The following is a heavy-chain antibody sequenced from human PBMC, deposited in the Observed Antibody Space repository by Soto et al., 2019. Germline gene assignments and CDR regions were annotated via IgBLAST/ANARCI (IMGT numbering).Heavy chain of an antibody. Sequence: GGSLRLSCAASGFTFSSYGMHWVRQAPGKGLEWVAVISYDGSNKYYADSVKGRFTISRDNSKNTLYLQMNSLRVGDTAIYYCARTRGGSYDYWGQGTLVTVSS. J-gene: IGHJ4*02. D-gene: IGHD1-26*01. CDR3: ARTRGGSYDY. CDR2: ISYDGSNK. CDR1: GFTFSSYG. V-gene: IGHV3-30*03.